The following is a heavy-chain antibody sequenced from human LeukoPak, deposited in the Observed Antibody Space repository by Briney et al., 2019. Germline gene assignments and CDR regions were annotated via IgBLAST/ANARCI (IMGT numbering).Heavy chain of an antibody. D-gene: IGHD2-21*02. CDR2: ITPIFRTP. CDR3: ARGWLAETTVVTPYNY. CDR1: GGTFSSTT. J-gene: IGHJ4*02. Sequence: SVKVSCKASGGTFSSTTINWVRQAPGQGLEWMGGITPIFRTPNYAQKFQGRVTITAVESMSTTYMELSSLRSEDTAVYYCARGWLAETTVVTPYNYWGQGTLVTVSS. V-gene: IGHV1-69*01.